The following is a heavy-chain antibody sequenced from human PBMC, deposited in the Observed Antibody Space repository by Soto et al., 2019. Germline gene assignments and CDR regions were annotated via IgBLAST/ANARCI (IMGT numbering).Heavy chain of an antibody. V-gene: IGHV4-34*01. CDR3: ARGKAATTVTLKGAFDI. J-gene: IGHJ3*02. CDR2: INHSGST. CDR1: GGSFSGYY. Sequence: QVQLQQWGAGLLKPSETLSLTCAVYGGSFSGYYWSWIRQPPGKGLEWIGEINHSGSTNYNPSLKSRVTISVDTSTTQFSLKLSSVTAADTAVYYCARGKAATTVTLKGAFDIWGQGTMVTVSS. D-gene: IGHD4-17*01.